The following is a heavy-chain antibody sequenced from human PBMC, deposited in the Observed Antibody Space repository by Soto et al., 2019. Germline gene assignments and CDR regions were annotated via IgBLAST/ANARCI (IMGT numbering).Heavy chain of an antibody. D-gene: IGHD6-19*01. CDR3: AKDRFRIAVAAPFDY. CDR2: ISYDGSNK. Sequence: QVQLVESGGGVVQPGRSLRLSCAASGFTFSSYGMHWVRQAPGKGLEWVAVISYDGSNKYDADSVKGRFTISRDNSKNTLYLQMNSLRAEDTAVYYCAKDRFRIAVAAPFDYWGQGTLVTVSS. V-gene: IGHV3-30*18. CDR1: GFTFSSYG. J-gene: IGHJ4*02.